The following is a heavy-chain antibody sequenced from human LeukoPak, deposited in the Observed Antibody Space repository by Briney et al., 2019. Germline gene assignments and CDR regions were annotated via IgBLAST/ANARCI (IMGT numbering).Heavy chain of an antibody. CDR1: GGTFSSYA. J-gene: IGHJ4*02. V-gene: IGHV1-69*04. Sequence: ASVKVSFKASGGTFSSYAIIWVRQAPGQGLEWMGRIIPILGIANYAQKFQGRVTITADKSTSTAYMELSSLRSEDTAVYYCATDPYYYGSGSYYFDYWGQGTLVTVSS. CDR3: ATDPYYYGSGSYYFDY. CDR2: IIPILGIA. D-gene: IGHD3-10*01.